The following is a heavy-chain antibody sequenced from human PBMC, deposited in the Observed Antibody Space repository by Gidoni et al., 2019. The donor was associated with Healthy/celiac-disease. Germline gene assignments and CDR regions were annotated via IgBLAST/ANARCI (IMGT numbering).Heavy chain of an antibody. J-gene: IGHJ5*02. CDR2: IYWDDDK. Sequence: QITLKESGPTLVKPTQTLTLTCTFSGFSLSTSGVGVGWIRQPPGKALEWLALIYWDDDKRYSPSLKSRLTITKDTSKNQVVLTMTNMDPVDTATYYCAHSFDIDYDILTGYNYNWFDPWGQGTLVTVSS. D-gene: IGHD3-9*01. CDR3: AHSFDIDYDILTGYNYNWFDP. CDR1: GFSLSTSGVG. V-gene: IGHV2-5*02.